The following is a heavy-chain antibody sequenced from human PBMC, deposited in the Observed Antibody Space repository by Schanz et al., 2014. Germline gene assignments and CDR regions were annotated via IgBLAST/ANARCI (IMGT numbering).Heavy chain of an antibody. J-gene: IGHJ3*01. Sequence: EVQLVESGGGLVQPGGSLRLSCAASEFIFNDYGMNWVRQAPGKGLEWISFISSSGSVIYYADYMKGRFTISRDNAKNSLYLQMNSLRDEDTAMYYCARDLRHFDWLLVRRSQIDLWGQGTMVTVSS. CDR1: EFIFNDYG. D-gene: IGHD3-9*01. CDR3: ARDLRHFDWLLVRRSQIDL. CDR2: ISSSGSVI. V-gene: IGHV3-48*02.